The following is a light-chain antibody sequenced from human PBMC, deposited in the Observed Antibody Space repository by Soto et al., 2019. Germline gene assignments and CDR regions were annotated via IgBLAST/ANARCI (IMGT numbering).Light chain of an antibody. CDR2: GAS. J-gene: IGKJ5*01. CDR1: QSVSSSY. CDR3: QQRSNWPIT. Sequence: EIVLTQSPGTLSLSPGERATLSCMASQSVSSSYLAWYQQKPGQAPRLLIYGASSRATGISDRFSGSGSGTDFTLTISRLEPEDFAVYYCQQRSNWPITFGQGTRLEI. V-gene: IGKV3D-20*02.